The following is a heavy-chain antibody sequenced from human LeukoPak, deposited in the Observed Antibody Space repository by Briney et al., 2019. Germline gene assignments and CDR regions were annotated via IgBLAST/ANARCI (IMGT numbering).Heavy chain of an antibody. Sequence: ASVKVSCKASGYTFTNYDINWVRQATGQGLEWMGWMNPNSGNTGYAQKFQGRVTMTRDMSTSTVYMELSSLRSEDTAVYYCAREYLDYYDSSGPFDYWGQGTLVTVSS. CDR3: AREYLDYYDSSGPFDY. V-gene: IGHV1-8*01. D-gene: IGHD3-22*01. J-gene: IGHJ4*02. CDR2: MNPNSGNT. CDR1: GYTFTNYD.